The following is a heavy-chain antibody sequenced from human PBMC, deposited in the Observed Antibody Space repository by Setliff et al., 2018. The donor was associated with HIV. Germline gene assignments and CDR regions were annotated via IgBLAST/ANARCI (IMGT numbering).Heavy chain of an antibody. CDR2: FNTETGNP. CDR1: GYTLTTYA. Sequence: ASVMVSCKASGYTLTTYAISWVRQAPGQGLEWMGWFNTETGNPMYAQGFRGRFVFSLDTSVSTAFLQINRLKAEDTAKYYCARVGSGWSTFDYWGQGALVT. J-gene: IGHJ4*02. V-gene: IGHV7-4-1*02. D-gene: IGHD6-13*01. CDR3: ARVGSGWSTFDY.